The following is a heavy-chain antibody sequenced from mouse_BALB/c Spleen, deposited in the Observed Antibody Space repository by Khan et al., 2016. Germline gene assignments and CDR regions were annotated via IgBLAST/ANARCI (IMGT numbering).Heavy chain of an antibody. CDR3: AREGVRRGFAY. V-gene: IGHV5-4*02. D-gene: IGHD6-1*01. J-gene: IGHJ3*01. CDR1: GFTFSDYY. CDR2: ISDGGSYT. Sequence: EVELVESGGGLVKPGGSLKLSCAASGFTFSDYYMYWVRQPPEKRLVWVATISDGGSYTYYPASVKGRFTISRATAKNTLYLKMRSLKSEATAMYYCAREGVRRGFAYWGQGTLVTVSA.